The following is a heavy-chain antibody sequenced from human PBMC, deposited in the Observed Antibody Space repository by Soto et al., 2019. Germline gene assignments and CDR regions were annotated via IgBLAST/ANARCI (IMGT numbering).Heavy chain of an antibody. D-gene: IGHD2-15*01. Sequence: QVQLVQSGAEVKKPGSSVKVSCKASGGTFSSYAISWVRQAPGQGLEWMGGIIPIFGTANYAQKFQGRVTITADESTSTAYMELSSLRSEDTAVYYCARDGLGYCSGGSCHRGWFDAWGQGTLVTVSS. CDR2: IIPIFGTA. J-gene: IGHJ5*02. CDR3: ARDGLGYCSGGSCHRGWFDA. CDR1: GGTFSSYA. V-gene: IGHV1-69*12.